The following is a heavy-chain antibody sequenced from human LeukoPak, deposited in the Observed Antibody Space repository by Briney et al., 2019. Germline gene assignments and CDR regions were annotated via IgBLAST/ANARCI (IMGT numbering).Heavy chain of an antibody. D-gene: IGHD6-13*01. Sequence: ASVKVSCKASGYSFNNYAMQWVRQAPGHRLEWMGWINCGNGKTKYSEKFQGRDTITRDQSATTAYLDLSNLGSEDTAIYYCARSIWYNRQYYFDSWGQGTLVTVSS. J-gene: IGHJ4*02. CDR1: GYSFNNYA. V-gene: IGHV1-3*01. CDR3: ARSIWYNRQYYFDS. CDR2: INCGNGKT.